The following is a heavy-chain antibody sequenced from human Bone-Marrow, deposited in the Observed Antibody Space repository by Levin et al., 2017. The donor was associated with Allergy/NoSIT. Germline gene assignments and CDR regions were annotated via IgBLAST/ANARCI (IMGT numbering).Heavy chain of an antibody. CDR1: GFTFSSYA. CDR2: ISGSGGST. V-gene: IGHV3-23*01. D-gene: IGHD3-10*01. Sequence: GESLKISCAASGFTFSSYAMSWVRQAPGKGLEWVSAISGSGGSTYYADSVKGRFTISRDNSKNTLYLQMNSLRAEDTAVYYCAKILLRITMVRGVIPTDYWGQGTLVTVSS. CDR3: AKILLRITMVRGVIPTDY. J-gene: IGHJ4*02.